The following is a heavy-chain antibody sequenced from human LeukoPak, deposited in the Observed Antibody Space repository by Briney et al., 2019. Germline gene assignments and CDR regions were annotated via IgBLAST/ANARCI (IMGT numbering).Heavy chain of an antibody. CDR2: IRYDGSNK. Sequence: PGGSLILSCAASGFTFSSYGMHWVRQAPGKGLEGVAFIRYDGSNKFHADSVKGRFTISRDNSKNTLYLQMNSLRAEDTAVYYCAKDRAFGSGSYHDAFDIWGQGTMVTVSS. J-gene: IGHJ3*02. V-gene: IGHV3-30*02. CDR3: AKDRAFGSGSYHDAFDI. D-gene: IGHD3-10*01. CDR1: GFTFSSYG.